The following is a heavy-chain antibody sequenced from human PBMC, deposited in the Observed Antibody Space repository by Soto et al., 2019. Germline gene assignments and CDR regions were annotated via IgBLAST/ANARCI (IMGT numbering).Heavy chain of an antibody. CDR3: ARKMPTMIVVVIQNWFDP. Sequence: QVQLQQWVAGLLKPSETLSLTCAVYGGSFSGYYWSWIRQPPGKGLEWIGEINHSGCTNYNPSLKSRVNISVDTSKNKFSLKLSSVTAADTAVYYCARKMPTMIVVVIQNWFDPWGQGTLVTVSS. J-gene: IGHJ5*02. V-gene: IGHV4-34*01. CDR1: GGSFSGYY. D-gene: IGHD3-22*01. CDR2: INHSGCT.